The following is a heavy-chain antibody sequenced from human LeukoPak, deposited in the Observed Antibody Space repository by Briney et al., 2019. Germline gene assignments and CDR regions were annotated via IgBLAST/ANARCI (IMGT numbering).Heavy chain of an antibody. CDR3: ATGSGYSYGYYYY. Sequence: GASAKVSCKASGYTFTGYYMHWVRQAPGQGLEWMGWINPNSGGTNYAQKFQGRVTMTRDTSISTAYMELSRLRSDDTAVYYCATGSGYSYGYYYYWGQGTLVTVSS. V-gene: IGHV1-2*02. CDR1: GYTFTGYY. D-gene: IGHD5-18*01. J-gene: IGHJ4*02. CDR2: INPNSGGT.